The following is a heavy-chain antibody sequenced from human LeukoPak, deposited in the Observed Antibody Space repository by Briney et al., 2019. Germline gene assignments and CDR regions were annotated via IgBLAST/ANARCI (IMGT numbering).Heavy chain of an antibody. CDR1: GFTFSTYT. CDR2: ISGLGNYI. J-gene: IGHJ3*02. CDR3: AREYGSRRGLWAFDI. D-gene: IGHD3-10*01. V-gene: IGHV3-21*01. Sequence: PGGSLRLSCAASGFTFSTYTMDWVRQAPGKGLEWVSSISGLGNYIYYADSVKGRFTISRDNAKNSLYLQMNSLRAEDTAVYYCAREYGSRRGLWAFDIWGHGTMVTVSS.